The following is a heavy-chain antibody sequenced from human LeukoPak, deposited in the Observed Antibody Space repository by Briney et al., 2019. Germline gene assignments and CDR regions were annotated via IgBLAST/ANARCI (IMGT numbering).Heavy chain of an antibody. D-gene: IGHD3-22*01. CDR1: GYGFTSYW. CDR3: ARRYYYDSSGAFDI. Sequence: GESLKISCKGSGYGFTSYWIGRVRQMPGKGREWMGIIYPGDSDTRYSPSFQGQVTISADKSISTAYLQWSSLKASDTAMYYCARRYYYDSSGAFDIWGQGTMVTVSS. J-gene: IGHJ3*02. V-gene: IGHV5-51*01. CDR2: IYPGDSDT.